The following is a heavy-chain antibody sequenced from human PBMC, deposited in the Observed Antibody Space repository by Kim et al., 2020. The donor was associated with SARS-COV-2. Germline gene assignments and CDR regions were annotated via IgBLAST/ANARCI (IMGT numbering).Heavy chain of an antibody. D-gene: IGHD3-10*01. J-gene: IGHJ4*02. V-gene: IGHV4-39*01. CDR3: ASLLWFGESTDDY. Sequence: YNPSLKNRVTISVDTSKNQFSLSLSSVTAADTAVYYCASLLWFGESTDDYWGQGTLVTVSS.